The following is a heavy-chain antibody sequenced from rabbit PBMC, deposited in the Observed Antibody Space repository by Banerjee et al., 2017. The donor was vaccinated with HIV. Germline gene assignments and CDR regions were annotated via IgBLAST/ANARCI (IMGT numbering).Heavy chain of an antibody. Sequence: QEQLEESGGDLVKPEASLTLTCTASGFSFSGNYWIYWVRQAPGKGLEWIACIGTGDGTTYYASWAKGRFTISKTSSTTVTLQMTSLTAADTATYFCARDQGSSNAYALNLWGPGTLVTVS. CDR2: IGTGDGTT. D-gene: IGHD6-1*01. CDR1: GFSFSGNYW. J-gene: IGHJ4*01. CDR3: ARDQGSSNAYALNL. V-gene: IGHV1S45*01.